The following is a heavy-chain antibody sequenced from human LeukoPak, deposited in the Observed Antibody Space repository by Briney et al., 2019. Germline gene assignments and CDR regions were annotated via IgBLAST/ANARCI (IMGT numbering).Heavy chain of an antibody. CDR3: ARVPSGWYNFDY. Sequence: SETLSLTCTVSGGSVSSGSYYWSWIRQPAGKGLEWIGRIYTSGSTNYNPSLKSRVTISVDTSKNQFSLKLSSVTAADTAVYYCARVPSGWYNFDYWGQGTLVTVSS. V-gene: IGHV4-61*02. CDR1: GGSVSSGSYY. J-gene: IGHJ4*02. D-gene: IGHD6-19*01. CDR2: IYTSGST.